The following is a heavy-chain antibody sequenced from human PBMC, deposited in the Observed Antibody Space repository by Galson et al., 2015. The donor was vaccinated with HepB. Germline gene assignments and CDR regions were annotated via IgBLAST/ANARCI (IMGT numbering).Heavy chain of an antibody. V-gene: IGHV1-18*01. Sequence: SVKVSCKASGYTFTSYGISWVRQAPGQGLEWMGWISAYNGNTNYAQKLQGRVTMTTDTSTSTAYMELRSLRSDDTAVYYCARATEEYSSSIWLLAGWFDPWGQGTLVTVSS. D-gene: IGHD6-6*01. CDR1: GYTFTSYG. J-gene: IGHJ5*02. CDR2: ISAYNGNT. CDR3: ARATEEYSSSIWLLAGWFDP.